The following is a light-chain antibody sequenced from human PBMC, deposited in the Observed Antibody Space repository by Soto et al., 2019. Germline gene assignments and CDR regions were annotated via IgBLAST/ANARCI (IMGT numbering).Light chain of an antibody. CDR1: SSDVGGYNS. CDR3: SSYTITSTLI. J-gene: IGLJ2*01. V-gene: IGLV2-14*03. CDR2: EVT. Sequence: QLVLTQPASVSGSPGQSITISCTGTSSDVGGYNSVSWYQQYPGKAPKLIIYEVTNRPSGVSDRFSGSKSGRTASLTISGLQTEDESTYYCSSYTITSTLIFGGGTKLTVL.